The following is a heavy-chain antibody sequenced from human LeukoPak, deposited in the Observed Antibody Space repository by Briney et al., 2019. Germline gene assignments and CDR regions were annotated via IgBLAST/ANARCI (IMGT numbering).Heavy chain of an antibody. D-gene: IGHD3-10*01. Sequence: PGGSLRLSCAASGFTFDDFAMHWVRQAPGKGLEWVSLISGDGGITYSADSVKGRFTISRDSSENSLYFQMNCLRTEDTALYYCVKGLLWFPGLVYDDYGMDVWGQGTTVTVSS. CDR1: GFTFDDFA. CDR3: VKGLLWFPGLVYDDYGMDV. CDR2: ISGDGGIT. V-gene: IGHV3-43*02. J-gene: IGHJ6*02.